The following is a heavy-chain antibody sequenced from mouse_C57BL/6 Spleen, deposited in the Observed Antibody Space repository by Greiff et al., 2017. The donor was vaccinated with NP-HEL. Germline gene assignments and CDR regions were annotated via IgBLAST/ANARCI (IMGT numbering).Heavy chain of an antibody. J-gene: IGHJ2*01. CDR1: GYTFTDYN. CDR3: ARRVSNSLYYFDY. Sequence: EVQLQQSGPELVKPGASVKIPCKASGYTFTDYNMDWVKQSPGKSLEWIGDINPNNGGTIYNQKFKGKATLTVDKSSSTAYMELRSLTSEDTAVYYCARRVSNSLYYFDYWGQGTTLTVSS. CDR2: INPNNGGT. V-gene: IGHV1-18*01. D-gene: IGHD2-5*01.